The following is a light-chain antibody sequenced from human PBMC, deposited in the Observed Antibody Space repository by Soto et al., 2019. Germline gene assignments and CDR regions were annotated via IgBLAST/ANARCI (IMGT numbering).Light chain of an antibody. J-gene: IGKJ1*01. V-gene: IGKV3-20*01. Sequence: EIVLTQSPGTLSVSLGERATLSCRASQSVGSTFLAWYQQKPGQAPRLLIYGVSKRATGIPDRFSGSGSGTDFILDISRLEPEDCAVYYCQQYNNWPPWTFGQGTKVDIK. CDR2: GVS. CDR1: QSVGSTF. CDR3: QQYNNWPPWT.